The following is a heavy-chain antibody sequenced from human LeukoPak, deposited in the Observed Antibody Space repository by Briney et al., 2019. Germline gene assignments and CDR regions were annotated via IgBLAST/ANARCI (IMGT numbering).Heavy chain of an antibody. J-gene: IGHJ4*02. Sequence: GGSLRLSCAASGFTFAIYAMHWVRQAPGKGLEWVAVISYDGNNKYYADSVKGRFTISRDNSKNTLYLQMNSLRAEDTAVYYCARSFGGDTDYWGQGTLVTVSS. CDR2: ISYDGNNK. V-gene: IGHV3-30-3*01. D-gene: IGHD2-21*01. CDR3: ARSFGGDTDY. CDR1: GFTFAIYA.